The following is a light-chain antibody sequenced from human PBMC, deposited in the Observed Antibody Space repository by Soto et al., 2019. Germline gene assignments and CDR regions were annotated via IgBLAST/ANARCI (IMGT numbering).Light chain of an antibody. J-gene: IGKJ1*01. CDR1: QSVSSSY. CDR3: QHYGSSWT. Sequence: EIVLTQSPGTLSLSPGERATLSCRASQSVSSSYLAWYQQKPGQAPRLLIYGASSRATGIPDRFSGSGSGTDFTLTIGRLEPEDFAVYYCQHYGSSWTFGQGTKVDIK. V-gene: IGKV3-20*01. CDR2: GAS.